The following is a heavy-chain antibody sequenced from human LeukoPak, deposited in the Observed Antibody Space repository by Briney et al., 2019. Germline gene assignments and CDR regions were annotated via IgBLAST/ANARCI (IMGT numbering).Heavy chain of an antibody. CDR3: ARITTDYYYMGV. CDR2: ISSSSSTI. CDR1: GFTFSSYS. J-gene: IGHJ6*03. D-gene: IGHD1-1*01. V-gene: IGHV3-48*01. Sequence: PGGSLRLSCAASGFTFSSYSMNWVRQAPGKGLEWVSYISSSSSTIYYADSVKGRFTISRDNAKNSLYLQMNSLRAEDTAVYYCARITTDYYYMGVWGKGTTVTVSS.